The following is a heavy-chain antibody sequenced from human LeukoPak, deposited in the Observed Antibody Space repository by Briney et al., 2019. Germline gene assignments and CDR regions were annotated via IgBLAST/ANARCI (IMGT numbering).Heavy chain of an antibody. V-gene: IGHV4-59*01. Sequence: PSETLSLTCTVSGGSIISYSWSWIRQPPGKGLEWIGYIYYSGSTNYNPSLKSRVTISVDTSKNQFSLKLSSVTAADTAVYYCARDSGYSYGYYFDCWGQGTLVTVSS. CDR3: ARDSGYSYGYYFDC. CDR1: GGSIISYS. D-gene: IGHD5-18*01. J-gene: IGHJ4*02. CDR2: IYYSGST.